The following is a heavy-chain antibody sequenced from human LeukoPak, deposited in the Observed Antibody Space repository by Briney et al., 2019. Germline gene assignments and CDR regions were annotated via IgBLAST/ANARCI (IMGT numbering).Heavy chain of an antibody. CDR1: GYTFTNYY. J-gene: IGHJ6*03. D-gene: IGHD3-9*01. Sequence: ASVKVSCKASGYTFTNYYMHWVRQAPGQGLEWMGLINPSGGSTSYAEKFQGRVIMTRDMSTTTDYMELSSLRSDDTAVYYCARSTAQPTYYDILTGNTILYYYYMDVWGKGTTVTVSS. CDR3: ARSTAQPTYYDILTGNTILYYYYMDV. CDR2: INPSGGST. V-gene: IGHV1-46*01.